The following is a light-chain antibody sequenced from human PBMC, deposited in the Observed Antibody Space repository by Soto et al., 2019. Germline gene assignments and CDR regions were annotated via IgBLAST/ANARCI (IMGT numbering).Light chain of an antibody. CDR1: SSDVGGYNY. J-gene: IGLJ2*01. Sequence: QSALTQPRSVSGSPGQSVTISCTGTSSDVGGYNYVSWYQHHPGKAPKLMIYDVSKRPSGVPDRFSGSKSGNTASLTISGLQAEDEADYYCCSYAGSPHVVFGGWTKLTVL. V-gene: IGLV2-11*01. CDR2: DVS. CDR3: CSYAGSPHVV.